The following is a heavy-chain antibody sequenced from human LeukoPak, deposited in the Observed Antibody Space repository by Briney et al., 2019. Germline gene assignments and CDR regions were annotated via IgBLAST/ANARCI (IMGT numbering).Heavy chain of an antibody. CDR1: GFTFSSYW. Sequence: GGSLRLSCAASGFTFSSYWMSCVRQAPGKGLERVANIKQDGSEKYYVDSVKGRFTISRDNAKNSLYLQMNSLRAEDTAVYYCARDVPFVSSGYSDYWGQGTLVTVSS. CDR2: IKQDGSEK. V-gene: IGHV3-7*05. J-gene: IGHJ4*02. D-gene: IGHD3-22*01. CDR3: ARDVPFVSSGYSDY.